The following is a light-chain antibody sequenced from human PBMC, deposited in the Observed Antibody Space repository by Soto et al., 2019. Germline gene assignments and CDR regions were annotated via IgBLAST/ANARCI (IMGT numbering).Light chain of an antibody. CDR3: SSYTSSSSLYV. V-gene: IGLV2-14*01. J-gene: IGLJ1*01. CDR2: EVN. CDR1: SSDVGGYNY. Sequence: QSVLTQPASVSESPGQSITISCTGTSSDVGGYNYVSWYQQHPGKAPKLMIYEVNNRPSGVSNRFSGSKSGNPASLTISGLQAEDEADYYCSSYTSSSSLYVFGTGTKVTVL.